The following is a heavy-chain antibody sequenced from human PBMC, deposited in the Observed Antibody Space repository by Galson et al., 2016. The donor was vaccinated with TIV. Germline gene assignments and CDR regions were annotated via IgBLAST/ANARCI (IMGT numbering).Heavy chain of an antibody. CDR1: GYSFTGYY. V-gene: IGHV1-2*02. Sequence: SVKVSCKASGYSFTGYYMHWVRQAPGQGLEWLGWINPSNDVTDHAQNFQGRVTLTRDTSITTVYMELSSLRSDDTALYYCAKAWAVLRYFDWLFDAFDIWGQGTMVAVSS. D-gene: IGHD3-9*01. CDR3: AKAWAVLRYFDWLFDAFDI. J-gene: IGHJ3*02. CDR2: INPSNDVT.